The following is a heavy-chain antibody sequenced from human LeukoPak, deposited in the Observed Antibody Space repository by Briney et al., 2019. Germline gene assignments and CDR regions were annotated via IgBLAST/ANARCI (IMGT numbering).Heavy chain of an antibody. J-gene: IGHJ4*02. D-gene: IGHD3-16*01. CDR2: IYYSGST. Sequence: PGGSLRLSCAASGFTFSSYWMSWVRQPPGKGLEWIGSIYYSGSTYYNPSLKSRVTISVDTSKNQFSLELSSVTAADTAVYYCARTYYDYVWGSYPWDYWGQGTLVTVSS. V-gene: IGHV4-39*07. CDR3: ARTYYDYVWGSYPWDY. CDR1: GFTFSSYW.